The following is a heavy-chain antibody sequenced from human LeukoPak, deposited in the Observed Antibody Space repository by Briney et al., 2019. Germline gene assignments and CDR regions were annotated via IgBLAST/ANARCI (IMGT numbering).Heavy chain of an antibody. V-gene: IGHV3-30*04. CDR3: ARARPSMWIDY. D-gene: IGHD5-12*01. CDR2: ISYDGSDK. Sequence: GESLRLSCAASGFSFSSYAIHWVRQAPGKGLEWVAVISYDGSDKFYADSVKGRFTISRDSSKNTLYLQMNSLRPEDTAVYYCARARPSMWIDYWGQGTLVTVSS. CDR1: GFSFSSYA. J-gene: IGHJ4*02.